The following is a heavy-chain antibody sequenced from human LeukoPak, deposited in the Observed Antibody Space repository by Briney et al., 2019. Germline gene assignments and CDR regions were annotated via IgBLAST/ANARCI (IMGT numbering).Heavy chain of an antibody. CDR1: GFTFSSYW. J-gene: IGHJ3*02. Sequence: GGSLRLSCAASGFTFSSYWMSWVRQAPGKGLEWVANIKQDGSEKYYVDSVKGRFTISRDNAKNSLYLQMNSLRAEDTAVYYCARGMLSAYYYDSSGYLMDAFDIWGQGTMVTVSS. CDR3: ARGMLSAYYYDSSGYLMDAFDI. V-gene: IGHV3-7*01. CDR2: IKQDGSEK. D-gene: IGHD3-22*01.